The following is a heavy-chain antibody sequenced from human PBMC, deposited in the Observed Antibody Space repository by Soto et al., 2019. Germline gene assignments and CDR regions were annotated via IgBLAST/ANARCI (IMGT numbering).Heavy chain of an antibody. CDR3: ARAQYTGSYFDACDV. D-gene: IGHD1-26*01. V-gene: IGHV3-33*03. CDR2: IWYDGSNK. CDR1: GFSFSSYG. Sequence: PGGSLRLSCAASGFSFSSYGMHWVRQAPGKGLDWVAVIWYDGSNKYYAESVKGRFTISRDNSKNTLYVQMNSLTVEDTAVYYFARAQYTGSYFDACDVWGKGTMGTASS. J-gene: IGHJ3*01.